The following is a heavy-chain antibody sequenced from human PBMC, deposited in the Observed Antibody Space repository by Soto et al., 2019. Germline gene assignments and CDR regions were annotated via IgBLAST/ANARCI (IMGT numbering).Heavy chain of an antibody. D-gene: IGHD6-19*01. V-gene: IGHV3-33*01. J-gene: IGHJ4*02. CDR2: IWYDGSNK. CDR1: GFTFSSYG. Sequence: GGSLRLSCAASGFTFSSYGMHWVRQAPGKGLEWVAVIWYDGSNKYYADSVKGRFTISRDNSKNTLYLQMNSLRAEDTAVYYCAGGAGGYSSGWYRNYFDYWGQGTLVTVSS. CDR3: AGGAGGYSSGWYRNYFDY.